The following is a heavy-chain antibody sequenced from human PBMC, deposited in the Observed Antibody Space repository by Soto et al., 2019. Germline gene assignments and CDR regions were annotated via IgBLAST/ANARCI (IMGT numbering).Heavy chain of an antibody. V-gene: IGHV3-30*18. CDR3: AKSFIAAAGKGSFDY. Sequence: GGSLRLSCAASGFTFSSYGMHWVRQAPGKGLEWVAVISYDGSNKYYADSVKGRFTISRDNSKNTLYLQMNSLRAEDTAVYYCAKSFIAAAGKGSFDYWGQGTLVTVSS. D-gene: IGHD6-13*01. CDR2: ISYDGSNK. J-gene: IGHJ4*02. CDR1: GFTFSSYG.